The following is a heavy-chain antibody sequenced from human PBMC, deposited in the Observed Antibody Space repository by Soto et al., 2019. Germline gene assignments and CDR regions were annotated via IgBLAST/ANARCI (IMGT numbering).Heavy chain of an antibody. CDR2: ISAYNGNT. Sequence: ASVKVSCKASGYTFTSYGISWVRQAPGQGLEWMGWISAYNGNTNYAQKLQGRVTMTTDTSTSTAYMELRSLRSDDTAVYYCASWRVPDLDFMVPGSFDYWGQGTLVTVSS. CDR1: GYTFTSYG. J-gene: IGHJ4*02. D-gene: IGHD3-10*01. CDR3: ASWRVPDLDFMVPGSFDY. V-gene: IGHV1-18*01.